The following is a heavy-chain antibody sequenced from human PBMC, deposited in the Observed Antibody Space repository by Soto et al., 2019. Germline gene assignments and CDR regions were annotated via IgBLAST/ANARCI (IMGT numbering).Heavy chain of an antibody. V-gene: IGHV3-11*01. CDR2: IGTTDNTI. CDR1: GFTFSDYY. D-gene: IGHD3-10*01. Sequence: QVQLVESGGGLVKPGGSLRLSCAASGFTFSDYYMTWIRQAPGKGLEWVSYIGTTDNTIYYADSVKGRFTISRDNAKNSLYLQMNSLRAEDTALYYCATYYYGSGSSFDYWGQGTLVTVSS. CDR3: ATYYYGSGSSFDY. J-gene: IGHJ4*02.